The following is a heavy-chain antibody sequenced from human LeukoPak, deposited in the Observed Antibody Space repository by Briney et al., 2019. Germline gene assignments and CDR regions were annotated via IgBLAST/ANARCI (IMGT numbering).Heavy chain of an antibody. Sequence: PGGSLRLSCVASGFIFSRYDMHWVRQAPGKGLEWVALIWHDGSKTHYADSVKGRFTISRDDSKSTLYVQMNSLRVKDTAVYYCARDPATVTSHFDYWGQGALVTVSS. D-gene: IGHD4-17*01. CDR1: GFIFSRYD. CDR3: ARDPATVTSHFDY. CDR2: IWHDGSKT. V-gene: IGHV3-33*01. J-gene: IGHJ4*02.